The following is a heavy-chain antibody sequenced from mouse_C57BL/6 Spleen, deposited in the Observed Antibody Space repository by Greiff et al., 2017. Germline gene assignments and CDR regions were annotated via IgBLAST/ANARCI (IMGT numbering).Heavy chain of an antibody. V-gene: IGHV1-42*01. CDR2: INPSTGGT. CDR3: ASYDYDGKGYAMDY. J-gene: IGHJ4*01. CDR1: GYSFTGYY. Sequence: EVKLQESGPELVKPGASVKISCKASGYSFTGYYMNWVKQSPEKSLEWIGEINPSTGGTTYNQKFKAKATLTVDKSSSTAYMQLKSLTSEDSAVYYCASYDYDGKGYAMDYWGQGTSVTVSS. D-gene: IGHD2-4*01.